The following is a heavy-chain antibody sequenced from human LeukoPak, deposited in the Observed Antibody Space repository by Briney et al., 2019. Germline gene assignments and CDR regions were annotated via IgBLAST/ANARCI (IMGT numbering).Heavy chain of an antibody. V-gene: IGHV4-31*03. CDR1: GGSISSGGYY. J-gene: IGHJ3*01. D-gene: IGHD1-7*01. CDR3: ARGTT. Sequence: SETLSLTCTVSGGSISSGGYYCSWIRQHPGKGLEWIGYIYYSGSTYYNPSLKSRVTISVDTSKNQCSLKLSSVTAADTAVYYCARGTTWGQGTMVTVSS. CDR2: IYYSGST.